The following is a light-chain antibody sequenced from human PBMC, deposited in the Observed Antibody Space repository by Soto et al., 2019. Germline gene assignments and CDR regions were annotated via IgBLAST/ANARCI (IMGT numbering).Light chain of an antibody. Sequence: EIVMSQSPVTLSVSPGGRATLSCRASQSISDTLAWYQQKPGQAPRLLIHGASTRAPGFPARFSGSGSGTDFTLTISSLQSEDFAVYYCQQYNNWPRTFGQGTKV. CDR1: QSISDT. CDR3: QQYNNWPRT. V-gene: IGKV3-15*01. J-gene: IGKJ1*01. CDR2: GAS.